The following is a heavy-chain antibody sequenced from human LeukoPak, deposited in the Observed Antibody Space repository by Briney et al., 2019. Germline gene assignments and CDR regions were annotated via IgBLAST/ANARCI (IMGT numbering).Heavy chain of an antibody. Sequence: GGSLRLSCAASGFTFSSYSMNWARQAPGKGLEWVSYISSSSSTIYYADSVKGRFTISRDNAKNSLYLQMNSLRAEDTAVYYCARESNSNYDYVWGSYRQFDYWGQGTLVTVSS. D-gene: IGHD3-16*02. CDR2: ISSSSSTI. CDR1: GFTFSSYS. V-gene: IGHV3-48*01. J-gene: IGHJ4*02. CDR3: ARESNSNYDYVWGSYRQFDY.